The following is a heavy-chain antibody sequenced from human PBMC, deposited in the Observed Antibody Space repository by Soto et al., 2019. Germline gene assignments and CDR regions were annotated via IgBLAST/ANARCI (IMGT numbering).Heavy chain of an antibody. CDR2: ISSSSSTI. D-gene: IGHD2-2*01. Sequence: PGGSLRLSCAASGFTFSSYRMNWVRQAPRKGLDGVSYISSSSSTIYYEDSVKGRFTITRDNAKNSQYLQMNSLRAEDTAVYFCARPVRYCSSTSCYYMDVWGQGTTVTVSS. CDR1: GFTFSSYR. V-gene: IGHV3-48*01. CDR3: ARPVRYCSSTSCYYMDV. J-gene: IGHJ6*03.